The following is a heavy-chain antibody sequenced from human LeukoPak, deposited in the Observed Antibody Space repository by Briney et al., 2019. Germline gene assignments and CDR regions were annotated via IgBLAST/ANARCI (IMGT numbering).Heavy chain of an antibody. CDR2: INPNSGGT. D-gene: IGHD3-22*01. V-gene: IGHV1-2*02. Sequence: ASVKVSCKTSGYTFTSYDLNWVRQAPGQGLEWMGWINPNSGGTNYAQKFQGRVTMTRDTSISTAYMELSRLRSDDTAVYYCARDFRQFHYYDSSGYFDYWGQGTLVTVSS. J-gene: IGHJ4*02. CDR1: GYTFTSYD. CDR3: ARDFRQFHYYDSSGYFDY.